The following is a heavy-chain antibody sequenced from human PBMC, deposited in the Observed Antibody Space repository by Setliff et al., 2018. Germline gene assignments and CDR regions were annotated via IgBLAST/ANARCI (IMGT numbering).Heavy chain of an antibody. CDR3: ARVPHIWFGDLVTFDDAFDV. Sequence: SETLSLTCAVSGYSISRGYYWGWIRQPPGKGLEWIGSIYHSGSTYYNPSLKSRVIILVGMSKNELSLNLSSVTAADTAVYFCARVPHIWFGDLVTFDDAFDVWGQGTMVTVSS. V-gene: IGHV4-38-2*01. D-gene: IGHD3-10*01. J-gene: IGHJ3*01. CDR1: GYSISRGYY. CDR2: IYHSGST.